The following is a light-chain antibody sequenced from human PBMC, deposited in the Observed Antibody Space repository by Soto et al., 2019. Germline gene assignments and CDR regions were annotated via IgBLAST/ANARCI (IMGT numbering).Light chain of an antibody. Sequence: AIQMTQSPSSLSASVGDRVTISCRASQGIGNALGWYQQKPGRAPTLLIYHASTLESGVPSRFSGSGSGTDFTLTISRLEPEDFAVYYCQQYGISPRTFGQGTKGDIK. CDR3: QQYGISPRT. CDR1: QGIGNA. CDR2: HAS. V-gene: IGKV1-13*02. J-gene: IGKJ1*01.